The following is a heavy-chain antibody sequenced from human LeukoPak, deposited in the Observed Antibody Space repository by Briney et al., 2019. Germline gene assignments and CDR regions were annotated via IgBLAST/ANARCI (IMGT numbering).Heavy chain of an antibody. V-gene: IGHV4-4*07. J-gene: IGHJ4*02. CDR3: ARLNWKDIGRDYFDY. CDR2: IYTSGST. CDR1: GDSISTYY. D-gene: IGHD1-1*01. Sequence: SETLSLTCPVSGDSISTYYWSWIRQPAGKGLEWIGRIYTSGSTNYNPSLKSRVTMSVDTSKNQFSLKLTSVTAADTAVYYCARLNWKDIGRDYFDYWGQGTLVTVSS.